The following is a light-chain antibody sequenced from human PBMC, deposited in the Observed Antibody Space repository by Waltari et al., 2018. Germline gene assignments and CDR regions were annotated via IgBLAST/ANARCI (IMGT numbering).Light chain of an antibody. Sequence: EVVMTQSPVTLSLSPGESATPSCRAIQSLRSTFAWFQQKPGQPPRLLIFGTSTRATGVPARFSGSGSGTEFSLTISSLQPEDFATYYCQQYDYWPWTFGQGTRVEAK. CDR2: GTS. J-gene: IGKJ1*01. V-gene: IGKV3D-15*01. CDR1: QSLRST. CDR3: QQYDYWPWT.